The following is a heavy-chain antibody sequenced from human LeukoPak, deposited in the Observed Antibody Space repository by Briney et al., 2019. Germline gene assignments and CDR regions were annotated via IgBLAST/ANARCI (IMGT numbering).Heavy chain of an antibody. CDR1: GGSISSGSYY. Sequence: SETLSLTCTVSGGSISSGSYYWSWIRQPAGKGLEWIGRIYTSGSTNYNPSLKSRVTISVDTSKNQFSLKLSSVTAADTAVYYCARDLPNYYDSSGYAFDYWGQGTLVTVSS. V-gene: IGHV4-61*02. D-gene: IGHD3-22*01. J-gene: IGHJ4*02. CDR3: ARDLPNYYDSSGYAFDY. CDR2: IYTSGST.